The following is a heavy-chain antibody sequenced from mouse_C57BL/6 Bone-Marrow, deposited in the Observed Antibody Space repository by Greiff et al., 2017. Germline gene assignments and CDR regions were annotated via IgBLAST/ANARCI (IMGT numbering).Heavy chain of an antibody. V-gene: IGHV1-55*01. D-gene: IGHD2-3*01. CDR1: GYTFTSYW. CDR3: ARGGWLLYDYAMDY. Sequence: QVQLQQPGAELVRPGTSVKLSCKASGYTFTSYWMPWVKQRPGQGLEWIGDIYPGSGSTNYNEKFKSKATLTVDTSSSTAYMQLSSLTSEDSAVYYCARGGWLLYDYAMDYWGQGTSVTVSS. J-gene: IGHJ4*01. CDR2: IYPGSGST.